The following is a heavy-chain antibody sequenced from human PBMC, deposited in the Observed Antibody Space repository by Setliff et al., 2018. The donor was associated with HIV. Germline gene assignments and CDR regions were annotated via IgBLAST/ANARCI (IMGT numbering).Heavy chain of an antibody. V-gene: IGHV4-31*03. J-gene: IGHJ3*02. CDR3: ARVPRITTLRNAFDI. CDR2: IYYTGST. CDR1: GGSFTSGGYY. Sequence: PSETLSLTCTVSGGSFTSGGYYWSWIRQHPGKGLEWIGSIYYTGSTFYNPSLKSRVTISRDTSKNQFSLKLSSVTAADTAVYYCARVPRITTLRNAFDIWGQGTMVTVSS. D-gene: IGHD3-3*01.